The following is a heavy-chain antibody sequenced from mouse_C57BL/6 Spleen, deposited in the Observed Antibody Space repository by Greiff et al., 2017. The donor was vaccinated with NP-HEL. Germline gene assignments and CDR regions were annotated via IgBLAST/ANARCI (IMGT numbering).Heavy chain of an antibody. CDR2: IYPRDGST. J-gene: IGHJ4*01. Sequence: QVQLQQSDAELVKPGASVKISCKVSGYTFTDHTIHWMKQRPEQGLEWIGYIYPRDGSTKYNEKFKGKATSTADKSSSTAYMQLNSLTSEDSAVYFCARGDYYGSSYWAMDYWGQGTSVTVSS. D-gene: IGHD1-1*01. CDR3: ARGDYYGSSYWAMDY. CDR1: GYTFTDHT. V-gene: IGHV1-78*01.